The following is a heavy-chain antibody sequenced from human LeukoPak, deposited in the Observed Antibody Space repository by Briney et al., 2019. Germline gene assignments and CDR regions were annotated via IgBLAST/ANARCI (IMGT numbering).Heavy chain of an antibody. CDR2: ITGTSGRT. CDR1: GMIFSNFA. Sequence: GGSLRLSCEVSGMIFSNFAMAWVRQAPGKGLEWVSLITGTSGRTYYAASVKGRFTISRDKSKNTVYLQMTSLRPEDTALYYCAKDHVNAGHPDYWGHGTPVTVSS. D-gene: IGHD6-13*01. CDR3: AKDHVNAGHPDY. V-gene: IGHV3-23*01. J-gene: IGHJ4*01.